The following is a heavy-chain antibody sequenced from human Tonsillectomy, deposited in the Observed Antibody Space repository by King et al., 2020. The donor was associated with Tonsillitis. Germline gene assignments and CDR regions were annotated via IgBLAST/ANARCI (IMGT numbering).Heavy chain of an antibody. CDR3: ASGVDAVGFDV. CDR2: ISFNGSYT. J-gene: IGHJ6*02. D-gene: IGHD2-21*01. CDR1: GFTFNSYL. V-gene: IGHV3-30-3*01. Sequence: VQLVESGGGVVQPGRSLRLSCAASGFTFNSYLMHWVRQAPGKGLEWVPVISFNGSYTYYVDSVKGRFTISRDNSKNSLYLQMNSLRPEDTAVYYCASGVDAVGFDVWGQGTTVTASS.